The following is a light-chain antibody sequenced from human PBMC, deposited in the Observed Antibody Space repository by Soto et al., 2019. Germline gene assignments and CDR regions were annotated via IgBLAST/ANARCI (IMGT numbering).Light chain of an antibody. CDR2: GAS. CDR3: QQYGNSPWT. V-gene: IGKV3-20*01. Sequence: EIVLTQSPGTLSLSPGERATLSCRASQSVSSSYLAWFQQKPGQAPRLLIHGASSRATGIPDRFSGSESGTDFILTISRLEPEDSALYYCQQYGNSPWTFGQGTKVEIK. J-gene: IGKJ1*01. CDR1: QSVSSSY.